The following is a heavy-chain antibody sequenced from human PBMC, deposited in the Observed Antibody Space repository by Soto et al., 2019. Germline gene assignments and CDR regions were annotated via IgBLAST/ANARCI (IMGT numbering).Heavy chain of an antibody. D-gene: IGHD3-9*01. CDR1: GGTFSSYA. CDR3: ASWYYDILTGYLSYYYGMDV. V-gene: IGHV1-69*12. Sequence: QVQLVQSGAEVKKPGSSVKVSCKASGGTFSSYAISWVRQAPGQGLEWMGGIIPIFGTANYAQKFQGRVTITADESTSTAYRELSSLRSEDTAVYYCASWYYDILTGYLSYYYGMDVWGQGTTVTVSS. J-gene: IGHJ6*02. CDR2: IIPIFGTA.